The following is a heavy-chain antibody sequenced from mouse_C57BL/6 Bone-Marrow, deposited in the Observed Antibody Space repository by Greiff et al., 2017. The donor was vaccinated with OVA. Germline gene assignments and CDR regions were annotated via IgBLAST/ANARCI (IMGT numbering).Heavy chain of an antibody. CDR3: ARVDTTVVATWYFDV. Sequence: DVKLVESEGGLVQPGSSMKLSCTASGFTFSDYYMAWVRQVPEKGLEWVANINYDGSSTYYLDSLKSRFIISRDNAKNILYLQMSSLKSEDTATYYCARVDTTVVATWYFDVWGTGTTVTVSS. J-gene: IGHJ1*03. D-gene: IGHD1-1*01. CDR2: INYDGSST. CDR1: GFTFSDYY. V-gene: IGHV5-16*01.